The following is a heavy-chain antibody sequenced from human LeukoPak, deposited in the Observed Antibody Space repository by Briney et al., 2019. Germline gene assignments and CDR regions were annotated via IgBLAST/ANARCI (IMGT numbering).Heavy chain of an antibody. CDR2: IYYSGST. Sequence: PSETLSLTCTVSGGSISSYYWSWIRQPPGKGLEWIGYIYYSGSTNYNPSLKSRVTISVDTSKNQFSLKLSSVTAADTAVYYCARGGFLEWLLLGDYWGQGTLVSVSS. V-gene: IGHV4-59*12. CDR1: GGSISSYY. CDR3: ARGGFLEWLLLGDY. J-gene: IGHJ4*02. D-gene: IGHD3-3*01.